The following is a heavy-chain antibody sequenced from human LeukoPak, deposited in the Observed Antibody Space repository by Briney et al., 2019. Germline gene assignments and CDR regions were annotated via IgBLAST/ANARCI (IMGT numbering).Heavy chain of an antibody. CDR1: GFTFSSYA. D-gene: IGHD6-13*01. CDR2: ISGSGGST. V-gene: IGHV3-23*01. Sequence: PGGSLRLSCAASGFTFSSYAMSWVRQAPGKGLEWVSAISGSGGSTCYADSVKGRFTISRDNSKNTLYLQMNSLRAEDTAVYYCAKMGIAAAGPEYFQHWGQGTLVTVSS. J-gene: IGHJ1*01. CDR3: AKMGIAAAGPEYFQH.